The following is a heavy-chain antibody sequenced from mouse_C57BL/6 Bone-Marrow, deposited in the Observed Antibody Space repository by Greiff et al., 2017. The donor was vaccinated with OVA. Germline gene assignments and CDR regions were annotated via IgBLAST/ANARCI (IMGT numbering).Heavy chain of an antibody. Sequence: EVMLVESGGGLVQPKGSLKLSCAASGFTFNTYAMHWVRQAPGKGLEWVARIRSKSSNYATYYADSVKDRFTISRDDSKSMLYLQMNNLKTEDTAMYYCVREGSLIYEFAYWGQGTLVTVSA. CDR1: GFTFNTYA. CDR2: IRSKSSNYAT. D-gene: IGHD2-3*01. J-gene: IGHJ3*01. V-gene: IGHV10-3*01. CDR3: VREGSLIYEFAY.